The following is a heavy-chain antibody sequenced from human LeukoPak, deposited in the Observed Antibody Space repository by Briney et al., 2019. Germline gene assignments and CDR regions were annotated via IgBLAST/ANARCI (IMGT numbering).Heavy chain of an antibody. V-gene: IGHV3-64*01. CDR1: GFTFSTYA. Sequence: GGSLRLSGAASGFTFSTYAMHWVRQAPGKGLEYVSSISAGGGSTYYANSLKGRFTIPRDNSKNTLYLQMGSLRAEDMAMYYCATDSPGQDYWGQGTLVTVSS. CDR2: ISAGGGST. CDR3: ATDSPGQDY. J-gene: IGHJ4*02.